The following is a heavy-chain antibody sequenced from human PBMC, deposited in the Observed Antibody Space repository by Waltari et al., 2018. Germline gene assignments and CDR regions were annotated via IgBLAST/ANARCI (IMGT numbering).Heavy chain of an antibody. J-gene: IGHJ4*02. V-gene: IGHV4-38-2*02. CDR2: VYYVGRA. CDR3: VRSPGSSFDY. CDR1: ISSINSEFY. Sequence: QVQLQESGPGLVQPSETLSLTCTNSISSINSEFYWGWIRQSPGKGLEWIGNVYYVGRASDTPSLESRGIISGDKSRKEFSLVLSSVTAADTAMYYCVRSPGSSFDYWGQGILVTVSS.